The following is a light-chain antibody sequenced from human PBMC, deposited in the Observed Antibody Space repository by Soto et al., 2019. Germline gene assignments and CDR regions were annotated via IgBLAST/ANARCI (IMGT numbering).Light chain of an antibody. J-gene: IGLJ1*01. Sequence: QSALTQPPSASGTPGQRVTISCSGSSSNIGSNTVNWYQHLPRAAPKLLIQSNNQRPSGVPDRFSGSQSGTSASLAISGLPSEDEADYYCAVWDDSLNGYVFGTGTKVTVL. CDR2: SNN. CDR3: AVWDDSLNGYV. CDR1: SSNIGSNT. V-gene: IGLV1-44*01.